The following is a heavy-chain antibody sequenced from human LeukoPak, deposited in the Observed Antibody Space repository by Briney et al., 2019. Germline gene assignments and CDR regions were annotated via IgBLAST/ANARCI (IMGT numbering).Heavy chain of an antibody. CDR2: IYSGGST. CDR3: ARVGVVPAAIPDGFDI. CDR1: GFTVSSNY. Sequence: GESLKISCKASGFTVSSNYMSWVRQAPGKGLEWVSVIYSGGSTYYADSVKGRFTISRDNSKNTLYLQMNSLTAEDTAVYYCARVGVVPAAIPDGFDIWGQGTMVTVSS. D-gene: IGHD2-2*01. V-gene: IGHV3-53*01. J-gene: IGHJ3*02.